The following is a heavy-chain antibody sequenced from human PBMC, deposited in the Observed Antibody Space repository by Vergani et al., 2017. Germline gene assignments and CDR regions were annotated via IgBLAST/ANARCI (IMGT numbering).Heavy chain of an antibody. CDR3: AKGHSGQIGSPHDYYFDY. Sequence: QVHLVESGGGVVQPGGSLRLSCAASGFIFYYYGINWVRQAPGKGLEWVSFIRSDGGSEMYADSVRGRFTISRDNSKNTVSLEMLSLRTEDTAVYYCAKGHSGQIGSPHDYYFDYWGQGTLVTVSS. CDR1: GFIFYYYG. D-gene: IGHD1-26*01. CDR2: IRSDGGSE. J-gene: IGHJ4*02. V-gene: IGHV3-30*02.